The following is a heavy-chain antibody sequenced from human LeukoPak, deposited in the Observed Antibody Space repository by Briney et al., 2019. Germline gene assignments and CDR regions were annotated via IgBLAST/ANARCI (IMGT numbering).Heavy chain of an antibody. CDR3: ARVKLRSLGIAAAGTDRYWYFDL. Sequence: PSETLSLTCAVQGGSLSDYYWSWIRQPPGKGLEWIGEINHSGSTNYNPSLKSRVTISVDTSKNQFSLKLSSVTAADTAVYYCARVKLRSLGIAAAGTDRYWYFDLWGRGTLVTVSS. D-gene: IGHD6-13*01. J-gene: IGHJ2*01. V-gene: IGHV4-34*01. CDR1: GGSLSDYY. CDR2: INHSGST.